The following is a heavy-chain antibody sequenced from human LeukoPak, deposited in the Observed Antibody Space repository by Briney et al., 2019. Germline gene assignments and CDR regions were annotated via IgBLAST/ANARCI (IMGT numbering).Heavy chain of an antibody. CDR1: GGSISSYY. CDR3: ARNGLIEYYFDY. J-gene: IGHJ4*02. V-gene: IGHV4-59*12. D-gene: IGHD3-22*01. CDR2: IYYSGST. Sequence: SETLSLTCTVSGGSISSYYWSWIRQPPGKGLEWIGYIYYSGSTNYNPSLKSRVTISVDKSKNQFSLKLSSVTAADTAVYYCARNGLIEYYFDYWGQGTLVTASS.